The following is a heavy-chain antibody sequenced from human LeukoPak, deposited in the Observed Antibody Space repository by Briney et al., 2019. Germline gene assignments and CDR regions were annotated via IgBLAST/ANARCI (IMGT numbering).Heavy chain of an antibody. Sequence: PSETLSLTCTVSGGSISSGGYYWSWIRQHPGKGLEWIGYIYYSGSTYYNPSLKSRVTISVDTSKNQFSLKLSSVTAADTAVYYCARRGSGWYRDFDYWGQGTLVTVSA. CDR2: IYYSGST. V-gene: IGHV4-31*03. D-gene: IGHD6-19*01. CDR1: GGSISSGGYY. CDR3: ARRGSGWYRDFDY. J-gene: IGHJ4*02.